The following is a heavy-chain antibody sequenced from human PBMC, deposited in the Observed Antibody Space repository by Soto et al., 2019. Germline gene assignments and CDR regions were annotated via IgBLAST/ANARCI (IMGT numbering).Heavy chain of an antibody. CDR1: GFTFSNYA. Sequence: EVQLLESGGGLVQPGGSLRLSCAASGFTFSNYAMSWVRQAPGKGLEWVSGISGSGGSTYYADSVKGRFTISRDNSKNTLYLQMNSLRAEDTAVYYCAKGYGSRGYFFDGFDIWGQGTMVTVSS. CDR3: AKGYGSRGYFFDGFDI. V-gene: IGHV3-23*01. CDR2: ISGSGGST. D-gene: IGHD3-22*01. J-gene: IGHJ3*02.